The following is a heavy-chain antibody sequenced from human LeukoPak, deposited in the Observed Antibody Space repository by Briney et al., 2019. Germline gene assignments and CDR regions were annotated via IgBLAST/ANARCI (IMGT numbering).Heavy chain of an antibody. Sequence: PGGSLRLSCAASGFTLSSNYLNCIRQPPGEGLGWFSLIYCWRSTKYADSVKGRFTISRDNSKNTLYLQMNRLKVEDTAVYYCAKGPRPGSSGYPNLDHWGQGTLVTVSS. D-gene: IGHD3-22*01. CDR1: GFTLSSNY. J-gene: IGHJ4*02. V-gene: IGHV3-53*01. CDR2: IYCWRST. CDR3: AKGPRPGSSGYPNLDH.